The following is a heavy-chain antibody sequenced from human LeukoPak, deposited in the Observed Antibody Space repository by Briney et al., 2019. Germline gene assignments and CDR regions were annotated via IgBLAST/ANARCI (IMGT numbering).Heavy chain of an antibody. J-gene: IGHJ4*02. CDR1: GFTFSSYS. Sequence: GGSLRLSCAASGFTFSSYSMNWVRQAPGKGLEWVSSISSSSSYIYYADSVKGRFTISRDNAKNSLYLQMNSLGAEDTAVYYCARVEDIVVVPALGFDYWGQGTLVTVSS. D-gene: IGHD2-2*01. V-gene: IGHV3-21*01. CDR2: ISSSSSYI. CDR3: ARVEDIVVVPALGFDY.